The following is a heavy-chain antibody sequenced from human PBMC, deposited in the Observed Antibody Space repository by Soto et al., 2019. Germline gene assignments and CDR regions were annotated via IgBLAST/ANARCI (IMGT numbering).Heavy chain of an antibody. CDR3: TPNDAFDI. CDR1: GFTFGDYA. V-gene: IGHV3-49*04. J-gene: IGHJ3*02. Sequence: GGSLRLSCTASGFTFGDYAMSWVRQAPGKGLEWVGFIRSKAYGGTTEYAASVKGRFTISRDDSKSIAYLQMNSLKTEDTAVYYCTPNDAFDIWGQGTMVTVSS. CDR2: IRSKAYGGTT.